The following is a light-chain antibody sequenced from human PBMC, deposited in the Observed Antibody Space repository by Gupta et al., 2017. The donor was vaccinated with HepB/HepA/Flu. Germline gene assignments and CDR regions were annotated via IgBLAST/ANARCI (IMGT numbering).Light chain of an antibody. V-gene: IGKV4-1*01. CDR1: QSVLYSSNNKNY. CDR2: WAS. CDR3: QQYYITPPT. J-gene: IGKJ1*01. Sequence: DIVMTQSPDSQAVSLGERATINCKSSQSVLYSSNNKNYLAWYQQKPGQPPKLLIYWASTRESGVPDRFSGSGSGTDFTLTISSLQAEDVAVYYCQQYYITPPTFGQGTKVEIK.